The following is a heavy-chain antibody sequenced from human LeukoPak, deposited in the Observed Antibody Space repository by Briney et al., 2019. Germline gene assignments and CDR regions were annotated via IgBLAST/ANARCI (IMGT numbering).Heavy chain of an antibody. J-gene: IGHJ4*02. D-gene: IGHD6-13*01. CDR3: ASAYSSSWYYFDS. V-gene: IGHV3-74*01. CDR1: GFTFSSYW. Sequence: GGSLRLSCAASGFTFSSYWMHWVRQAPGKGLVWVSRIHSDGSSTNYADSVKGRFTISRDNSKNTLYLQMNSLRAEDTAVYHCASAYSSSWYYFDSWGQGTLVTVSS. CDR2: IHSDGSST.